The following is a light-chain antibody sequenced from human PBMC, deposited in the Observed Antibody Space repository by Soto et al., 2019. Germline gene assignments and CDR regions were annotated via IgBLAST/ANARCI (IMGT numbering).Light chain of an antibody. CDR1: QDISSW. Sequence: DIQMTPSPSSLSASVGYRVTITCPASQDISSWLAWYQQKPGKAPKIMIYAASSLQGGVPSRFSGSGSGTEFTLTISSLQPEDFATYYCQQASSLPPTFGQGTRLEIK. V-gene: IGKV1-12*01. CDR3: QQASSLPPT. J-gene: IGKJ5*01. CDR2: AAS.